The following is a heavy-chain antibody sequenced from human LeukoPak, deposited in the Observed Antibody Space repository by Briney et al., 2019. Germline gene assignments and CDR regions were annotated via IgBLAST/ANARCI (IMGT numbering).Heavy chain of an antibody. Sequence: PGGSLRLSCAASGFTFSTYAMSWVRQAPGKGLEWVSLIGGSDGRTRYADSVKGRFTISRDNSKNSLYLQMNSLRAEDTAVYYCARDLSIAARGDAFDIWGQGTMVTVSS. CDR1: GFTFSTYA. D-gene: IGHD6-6*01. V-gene: IGHV3-23*01. CDR3: ARDLSIAARGDAFDI. CDR2: IGGSDGRT. J-gene: IGHJ3*02.